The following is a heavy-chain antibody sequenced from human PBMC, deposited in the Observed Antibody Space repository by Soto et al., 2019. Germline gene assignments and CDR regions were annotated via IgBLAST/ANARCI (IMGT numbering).Heavy chain of an antibody. J-gene: IGHJ4*02. CDR1: GGSISSSNW. Sequence: PSETLSLTCAVSGGSISSSNWWSWVRQPPGKGLEWIGEIYHSGSTNYNPSLKSRVTISVDKSKNQFSLKLSSVTAADTAVYYCARGQYYGSGSRTFDYWGQGTLVTVSS. D-gene: IGHD3-10*01. CDR3: ARGQYYGSGSRTFDY. V-gene: IGHV4-4*02. CDR2: IYHSGST.